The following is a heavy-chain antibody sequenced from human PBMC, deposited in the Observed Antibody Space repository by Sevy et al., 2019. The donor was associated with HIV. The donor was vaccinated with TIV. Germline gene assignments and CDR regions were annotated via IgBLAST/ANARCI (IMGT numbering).Heavy chain of an antibody. CDR2: VDPSAGNT. Sequence: ASVKVSCKASGDTFTNNYIHWVRQAPGQGLEWMGMVDPSAGNTTYAQKFQGRVTMTRDTSTSILYMDLSSLRSEDKAVDYWVRADPDQHFDSWGQGTLVTVSS. J-gene: IGHJ4*02. CDR1: GDTFTNNY. CDR3: VRADPDQHFDS. V-gene: IGHV1-46*01.